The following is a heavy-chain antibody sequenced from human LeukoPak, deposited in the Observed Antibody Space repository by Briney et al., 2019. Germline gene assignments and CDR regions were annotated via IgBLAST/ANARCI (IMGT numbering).Heavy chain of an antibody. Sequence: GESLKISFRVSGYIFMTYWIGWVRQMPGKGLEWMGIIYPGDSDTRYSPSFQGQVTISADKSISTAYLQWSSLKASDTAMYYCARHQASSGYYPDYWGQGTLVTVSS. V-gene: IGHV5-51*01. D-gene: IGHD3-22*01. CDR3: ARHQASSGYYPDY. CDR2: IYPGDSDT. J-gene: IGHJ4*02. CDR1: GYIFMTYW.